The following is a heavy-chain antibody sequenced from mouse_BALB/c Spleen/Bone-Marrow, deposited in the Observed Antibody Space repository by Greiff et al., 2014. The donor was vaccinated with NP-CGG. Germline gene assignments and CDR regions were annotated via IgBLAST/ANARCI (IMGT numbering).Heavy chain of an antibody. V-gene: IGHV1-87*01. Sequence: QVQLQQSGAELARPGASVKLSCEASGYTFTGYWMQWVKQRPGQGLEWIGIIYPGDGDTRYTQKFKGKATLTADKSSNTAYMQLSNLASEDSAVYYCARFFYDSTSAYWGEGNTLTVSS. J-gene: IGHJ2*01. CDR3: ARFFYDSTSAY. CDR1: GYTFTGYW. D-gene: IGHD1-1*01. CDR2: IYPGDGDT.